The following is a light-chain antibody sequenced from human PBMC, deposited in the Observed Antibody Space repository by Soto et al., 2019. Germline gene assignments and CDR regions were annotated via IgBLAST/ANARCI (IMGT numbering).Light chain of an antibody. V-gene: IGKV1-17*01. CDR3: LQLNTYPWT. Sequence: DIQMTQSPSSLSASVGDRLTITCRASQVITNDLGWYQQKPGKAPKRLIYAASTLQSGVPSRFSGSGSGTEFTLTISSLQPEDVATYYCLQLNTYPWTFGQGIKVDI. J-gene: IGKJ1*01. CDR2: AAS. CDR1: QVITND.